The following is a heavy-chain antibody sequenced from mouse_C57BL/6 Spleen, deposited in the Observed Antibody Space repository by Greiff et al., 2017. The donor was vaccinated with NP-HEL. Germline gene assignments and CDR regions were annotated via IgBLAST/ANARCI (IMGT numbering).Heavy chain of an antibody. CDR2: IDPETGGT. V-gene: IGHV1-15*01. CDR1: GYTFTDYE. CDR3: TRPAYYSNYHWYVDV. J-gene: IGHJ1*03. D-gene: IGHD2-5*01. Sequence: VQLQQSGAELVRPGASVTLSCKASGYTFTDYEMHWVKQTPVHGLEWIGAIDPETGGTAYNQKFKGKAILTADKSSSTAYMELRSLTSEDSAVYYCTRPAYYSNYHWYVDVWGTGTTVTVSS.